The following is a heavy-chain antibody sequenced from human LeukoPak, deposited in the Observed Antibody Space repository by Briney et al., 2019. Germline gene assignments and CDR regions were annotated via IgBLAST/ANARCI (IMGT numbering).Heavy chain of an antibody. CDR2: IKQDGSEK. Sequence: GGSLRLSCEASGFTFSSYWMSWVRQAPGKGLEWVANIKQDGSEKYYVDSVKGRFTISRDNAKNSLYLQMNSLRAEDTAVYYCARDSIVVVPAAVIYYYYYYGMDVWGQGTTVTVSS. J-gene: IGHJ6*02. D-gene: IGHD2-2*01. V-gene: IGHV3-7*03. CDR3: ARDSIVVVPAAVIYYYYYYGMDV. CDR1: GFTFSSYW.